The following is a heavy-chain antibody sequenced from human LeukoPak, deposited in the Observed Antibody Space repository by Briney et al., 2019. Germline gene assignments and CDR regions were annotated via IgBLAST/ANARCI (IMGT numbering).Heavy chain of an antibody. CDR2: IKQDGGER. CDR3: TREYYYGSGSYYNGY. J-gene: IGHJ4*02. Sequence: PGGSLRLSCAASGFAFSSFGMHWVRQAPGKGLEWVANIKQDGGERYYVDSVKGRFTISRDNAKNSLYLQMNSLRAEDTAVYYCTREYYYGSGSYYNGYWGQGTLVTVSS. D-gene: IGHD3-10*01. V-gene: IGHV3-7*01. CDR1: GFAFSSFG.